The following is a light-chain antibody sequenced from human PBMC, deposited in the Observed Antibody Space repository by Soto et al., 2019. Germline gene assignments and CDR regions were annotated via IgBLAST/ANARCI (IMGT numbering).Light chain of an antibody. CDR1: QSVRTY. CDR3: QQYGSSQIT. J-gene: IGKJ5*01. CDR2: GIS. V-gene: IGKV3-20*01. Sequence: EIVLAQSPATLSLSPGDRATLSCGASQSVRTYVAWYQQKAGQAPRLLIYGISKRATDIPDRFSGSGADTDFTLTISGLEPEDFAVYYCQQYGSSQITFGQGTRLEIK.